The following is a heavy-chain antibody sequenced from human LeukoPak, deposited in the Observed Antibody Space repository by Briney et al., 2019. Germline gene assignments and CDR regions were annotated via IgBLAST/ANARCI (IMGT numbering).Heavy chain of an antibody. CDR3: ARLGSWYRRDDY. CDR2: INSVGSST. CDR1: GFTFSSYW. D-gene: IGHD6-13*01. J-gene: IGHJ4*02. Sequence: GGSLRLSCAASGFTFSSYWMHWVRQAPGKGLVWVSRINSVGSSTSYADSVKGRFTISRDNAKNTLYLQMNSLRAEDTAVYYCARLGSWYRRDDYWGQGTLVTVSS. V-gene: IGHV3-74*01.